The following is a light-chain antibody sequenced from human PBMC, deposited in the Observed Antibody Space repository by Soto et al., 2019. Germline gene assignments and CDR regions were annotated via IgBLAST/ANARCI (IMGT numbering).Light chain of an antibody. Sequence: EIVSTQSPGTLSLSPGERATLSCRASQSVSSSYLAWYQQKPGQAPRLLIYGASSRATGIPDRFSGGGSGTAFSLTISRLEPEDLAVYYCQQYGSSPGTFGQGTKVEIK. CDR2: GAS. J-gene: IGKJ1*01. CDR1: QSVSSSY. CDR3: QQYGSSPGT. V-gene: IGKV3-20*01.